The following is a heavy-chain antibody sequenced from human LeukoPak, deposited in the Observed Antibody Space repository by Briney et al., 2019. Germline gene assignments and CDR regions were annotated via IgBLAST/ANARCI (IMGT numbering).Heavy chain of an antibody. CDR2: VHNNGET. V-gene: IGHV4-4*08. CDR3: AREPAATAAFDI. J-gene: IGHJ3*02. D-gene: IGHD5-18*01. Sequence: PSETLSLTCTVSGGSIGSYYWSWIRQPPGKGLEWIAYVHNNGETKHNPSLKSRDTISVDTPNNQISLRLSSVTAADTAMYYCAREPAATAAFDIWGLGTMVTVSS. CDR1: GGSIGSYY.